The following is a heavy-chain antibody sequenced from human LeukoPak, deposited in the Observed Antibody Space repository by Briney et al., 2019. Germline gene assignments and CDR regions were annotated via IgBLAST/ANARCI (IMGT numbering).Heavy chain of an antibody. V-gene: IGHV3-30*02. CDR1: GFTFSSYG. J-gene: IGHJ4*02. D-gene: IGHD5-18*01. CDR2: IRPDG. CDR3: ARARTPGISYGYDDY. Sequence: GGSLRLSCAASGFTFSSYGMHWVRQAPGKGLEWVAFIRPDGNSADSVKGRFTISRDSSENKLYLQMNSLRAEDTAVYYCARARTPGISYGYDDYWGQGTLVTVSS.